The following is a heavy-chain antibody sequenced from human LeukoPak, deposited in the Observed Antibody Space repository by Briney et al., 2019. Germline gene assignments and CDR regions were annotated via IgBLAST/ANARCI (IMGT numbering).Heavy chain of an antibody. CDR3: AELGITMIGGV. J-gene: IGHJ6*04. D-gene: IGHD3-10*02. V-gene: IGHV3-48*04. CDR1: GFTLSSYG. CDR2: ISSSGSTI. Sequence: GGSLRLSCAASGFTLSSYGMSWVRQAPGKGLEWVSYISSSGSTIYYADSVKGRFTISRDNAKNSLYLQMNSLRAEDTAVYYCAELGITMIGGVWGKGTTVTISS.